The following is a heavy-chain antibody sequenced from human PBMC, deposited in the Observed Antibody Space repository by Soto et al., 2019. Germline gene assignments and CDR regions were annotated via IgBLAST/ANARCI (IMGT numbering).Heavy chain of an antibody. D-gene: IGHD6-13*01. Sequence: GGSLRLSCAASGFTFSSYAMHWVRQAPGKGLEWVAVISYDGSNKYYADSVKGRFTISRDNSKNTLYLQMNSLRAEDTAVYYCVRAARIAAPAPFAYRAQRTPVTGSS. CDR2: ISYDGSNK. CDR3: VRAARIAAPAPFAY. V-gene: IGHV3-30-3*01. CDR1: GFTFSSYA. J-gene: IGHJ4*02.